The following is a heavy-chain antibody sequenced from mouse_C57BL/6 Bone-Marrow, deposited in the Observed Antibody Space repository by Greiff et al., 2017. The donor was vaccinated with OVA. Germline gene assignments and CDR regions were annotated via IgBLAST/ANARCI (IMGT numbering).Heavy chain of an antibody. CDR3: ARNDYYGSSAFDY. CDR1: GYAFSSSW. CDR2: IYPGDGDT. J-gene: IGHJ2*01. D-gene: IGHD1-1*01. Sequence: ESGPELVKPGASVKISCKASGYAFSSSWMNWVKQRPGKGLEWIGRIYPGDGDTNYNGKFKGKATLTADKSSSTAYMQLSSLTSEDSAVYFCARNDYYGSSAFDYWGQGTTLTVSS. V-gene: IGHV1-82*01.